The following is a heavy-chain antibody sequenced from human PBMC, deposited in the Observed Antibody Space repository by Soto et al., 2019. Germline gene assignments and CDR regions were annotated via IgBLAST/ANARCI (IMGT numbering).Heavy chain of an antibody. CDR1: GYTFTSYG. D-gene: IGHD2-2*01. J-gene: IGHJ3*02. V-gene: IGHV1-18*01. CDR3: AGPVRGCCSSTSCYGSAFDI. Sequence: QVQLVQSGAEVKKPGASVKVSCKASGYTFTSYGISWVRQAPGQGLEWRGWISAYNGNTNYAKKLQGRVTMTTDTSTSTAYMERRSLRFDDTAVYYCAGPVRGCCSSTSCYGSAFDIWGQGTMVTVSS. CDR2: ISAYNGNT.